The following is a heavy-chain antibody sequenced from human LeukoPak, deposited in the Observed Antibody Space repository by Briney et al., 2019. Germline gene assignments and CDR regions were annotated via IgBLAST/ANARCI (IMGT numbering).Heavy chain of an antibody. J-gene: IGHJ4*02. V-gene: IGHV5-10-1*01. CDR3: ASFGGSYGGAYY. CDR1: GYSFTSYW. D-gene: IGHD1-26*01. CDR2: IDPSDSYT. Sequence: GESLQISCKGSGYSFTSYWISWVRRMPGKGLEWMGRIDPSDSYTNYSPSFQGHVTISADKSISTAYLQWSSLKASDTAMYYCASFGGSYGGAYYWGQGTLVTVSS.